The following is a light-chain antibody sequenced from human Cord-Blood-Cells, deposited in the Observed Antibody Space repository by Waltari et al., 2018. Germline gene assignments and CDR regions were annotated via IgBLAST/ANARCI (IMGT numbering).Light chain of an antibody. Sequence: DIQMTQSPSSLSASVGDRATITCRASQSISSYLNWYQQKPGNAPKLLIYAASSLQSGVPSRFSGSGSGTDFTLTISSLQPEDFATYYCQQSYSTLLTFGQGTKVEIK. V-gene: IGKV1-39*01. CDR1: QSISSY. CDR2: AAS. J-gene: IGKJ1*01. CDR3: QQSYSTLLT.